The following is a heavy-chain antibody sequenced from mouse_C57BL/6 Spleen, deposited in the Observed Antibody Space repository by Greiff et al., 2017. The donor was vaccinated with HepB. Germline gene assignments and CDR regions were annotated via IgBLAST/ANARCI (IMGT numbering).Heavy chain of an antibody. CDR3: ARGDYGSSSTAWFAY. CDR2: ISSGSSTI. D-gene: IGHD1-1*01. CDR1: GFTFSDYG. V-gene: IGHV5-17*01. J-gene: IGHJ3*01. Sequence: EVKVVESGGGLVKPGGSLKLSCAASGFTFSDYGMHWVRQAPEKGLEWVAYISSGSSTIYYADTVKGRFTISRDNAKNTLFLQMTSLRSEDTAMYYCARGDYGSSSTAWFAYWGQGTLVTVSA.